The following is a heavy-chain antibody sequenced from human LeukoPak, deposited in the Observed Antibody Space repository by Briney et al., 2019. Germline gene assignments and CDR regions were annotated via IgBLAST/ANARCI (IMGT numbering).Heavy chain of an antibody. J-gene: IGHJ4*02. CDR2: IHPNSGGT. D-gene: IGHD3-22*01. Sequence: ASVKVFCTASGYTFTGYYMHWVRQAPGQGLEWMGWIHPNSGGTKYAQRFQGRVTVTRDTSISTVYMELSRLRSDDTAVYYCARWGKYYYDSSGYYYWGQGTLVSVSS. CDR3: ARWGKYYYDSSGYYY. V-gene: IGHV1-2*02. CDR1: GYTFTGYY.